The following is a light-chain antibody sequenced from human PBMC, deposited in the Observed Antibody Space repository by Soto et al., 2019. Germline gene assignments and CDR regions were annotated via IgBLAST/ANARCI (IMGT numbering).Light chain of an antibody. CDR2: TAS. CDR1: QAIDSW. CDR3: QQYNTYPWT. V-gene: IGKV1-5*03. Sequence: IQMTQSPSSVSASVGDRVTITCRASQAIDSWLAWYQQQPGKVPKLLIYTASTLQSGVPSRFSGSGSGAEFTLTISSLQPEDFATYYCQQYNTYPWTFGQGTKVDIK. J-gene: IGKJ1*01.